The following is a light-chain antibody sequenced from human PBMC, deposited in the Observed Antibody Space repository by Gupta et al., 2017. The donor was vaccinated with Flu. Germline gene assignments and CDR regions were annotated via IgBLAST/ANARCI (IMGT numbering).Light chain of an antibody. Sequence: EIMLTQSPGTLSLSPGERATLSCRASQSVNNTPVAWYQQKPGQTPMVLSYATSSRATDIPERFSGGGSGTDFTLTISRLEPEDCAVYYCQQYGYSLPYSFGQGTNLEIK. J-gene: IGKJ2*03. CDR2: ATS. CDR1: QSVNNTP. V-gene: IGKV3-20*01. CDR3: QQYGYSLPYS.